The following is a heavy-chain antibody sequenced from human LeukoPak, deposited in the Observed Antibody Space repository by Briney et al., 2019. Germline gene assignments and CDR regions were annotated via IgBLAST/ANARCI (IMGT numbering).Heavy chain of an antibody. J-gene: IGHJ3*02. CDR1: GYTFTSYY. D-gene: IGHD4-17*01. CDR2: INPSGGST. Sequence: ASVKVSCKASGYTFTSYYMHWVRQAPGQGLEWMGIINPSGGSTRYAQKFQGRVTMTRDTSTSTVYMELSSLRSEDTAVYYCARVGRGTVTRPVSAFDIWGQGTMVTVSS. CDR3: ARVGRGTVTRPVSAFDI. V-gene: IGHV1-46*01.